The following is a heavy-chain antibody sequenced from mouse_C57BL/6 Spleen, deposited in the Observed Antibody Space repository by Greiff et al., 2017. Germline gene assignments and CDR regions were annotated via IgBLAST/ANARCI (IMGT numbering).Heavy chain of an antibody. V-gene: IGHV1-64*01. CDR3: AKPIYSGNYDAMDY. CDR2: IHPNSGST. D-gene: IGHD2-1*01. CDR1: GYTFTSYW. J-gene: IGHJ4*01. Sequence: VQLQQSGAELVKPGASVKLSCKASGYTFTSYWMHWVKQRPGQGLEWIGMIHPNSGSTNYNEKFKSKATLTVDKSSSTAYMQLSSLSSQDSAVYYSAKPIYSGNYDAMDYWGQGTSVTVSS.